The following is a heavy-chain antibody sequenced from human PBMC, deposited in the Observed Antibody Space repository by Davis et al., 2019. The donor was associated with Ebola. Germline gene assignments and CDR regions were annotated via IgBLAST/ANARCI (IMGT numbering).Heavy chain of an antibody. V-gene: IGHV3-30*02. CDR3: ARIVREGSGWHFDY. D-gene: IGHD6-19*01. CDR2: IRYDGGIK. Sequence: PGGSLRLSCTASGFSFSSYGMHWVRQAPGKGLEWVAYIRYDGGIKYSADSVKGRFTISRDDSKNTLYLQMNSLRAEDTAVYYCARIVREGSGWHFDYWGRGTLVTVSS. J-gene: IGHJ4*02. CDR1: GFSFSSYG.